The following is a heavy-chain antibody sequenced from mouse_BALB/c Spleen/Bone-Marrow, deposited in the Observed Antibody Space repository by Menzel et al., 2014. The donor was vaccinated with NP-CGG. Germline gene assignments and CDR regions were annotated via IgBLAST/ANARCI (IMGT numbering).Heavy chain of an antibody. CDR1: GFDFSRYW. CDR3: ARPGYYGYQDV. J-gene: IGHJ1*01. D-gene: IGHD1-2*01. CDR2: TNPDSSTI. V-gene: IGHV4-1*02. Sequence: EVQVVESGGGLVQPGGSLKLSCAASGFDFSRYWMTWVRQAPGKGLEWIGETNPDSSTINYTPSLKDKFIISRDNAKNTLYLQMSKVRSEDTALYYCARPGYYGYQDVWGAGTTVTVSS.